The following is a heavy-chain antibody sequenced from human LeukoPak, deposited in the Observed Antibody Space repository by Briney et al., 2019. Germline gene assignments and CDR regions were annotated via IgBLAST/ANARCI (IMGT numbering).Heavy chain of an antibody. Sequence: PSETLSLTYTVSGGSIIGYYLSWIWQPPGKGLEWIGSIYYSGNTNYNPSLKSRVTISVETSKNQFSLKLSSVTAADTAVYYCARYANSPYYYYAMDVWGQGTTVTVSS. CDR1: GGSIIGYY. CDR3: ARYANSPYYYYAMDV. V-gene: IGHV4-59*12. CDR2: IYYSGNT. D-gene: IGHD4/OR15-4a*01. J-gene: IGHJ6*02.